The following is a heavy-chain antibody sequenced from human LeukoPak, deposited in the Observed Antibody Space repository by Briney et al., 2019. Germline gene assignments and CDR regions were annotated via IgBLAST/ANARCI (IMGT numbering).Heavy chain of an antibody. CDR3: ARHSRLGPLCCSSTSCPFAY. J-gene: IGHJ4*02. Sequence: SEPLSLTCTVSGGSISSYYWSWIRQPPGKGLEWIGYIYYSGSTNYNPSLKSRVTISVDTSKNQFSLKLSSVTAADTAVYYCARHSRLGPLCCSSTSCPFAYWGQGTLVTVSS. CDR1: GGSISSYY. V-gene: IGHV4-59*08. CDR2: IYYSGST. D-gene: IGHD2-2*01.